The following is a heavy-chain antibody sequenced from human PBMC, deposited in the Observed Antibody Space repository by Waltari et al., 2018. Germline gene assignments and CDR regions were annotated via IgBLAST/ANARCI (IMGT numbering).Heavy chain of an antibody. CDR3: ARDRGRGLYLDT. D-gene: IGHD2-15*01. CDR2: GRGDGKS. Sequence: CLRWVAQSPQRGRERLGQGRGDGKSNYNPSVASRVIISLVTSKNQFSLKVNFATAADTAMYYCARDRGRGLYLDTWGPGTLVTVSP. V-gene: IGHV4-4*02. J-gene: IGHJ4*02. CDR1: C.